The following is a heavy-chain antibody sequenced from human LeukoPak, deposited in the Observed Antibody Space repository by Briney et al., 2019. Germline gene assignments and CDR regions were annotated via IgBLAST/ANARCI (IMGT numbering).Heavy chain of an antibody. V-gene: IGHV3-21*01. Sequence: GGSLRLSRAASGFTFSSYSMNWVRQAPGKGLEWVSSISSSSSYIYYADSVKGRFIISRDNAKNSLYLQMNSLRAEDTAVYYCARAYCSSTSCAFDYWGQGTLVTVSS. CDR1: GFTFSSYS. J-gene: IGHJ4*02. D-gene: IGHD2-2*01. CDR2: ISSSSSYI. CDR3: ARAYCSSTSCAFDY.